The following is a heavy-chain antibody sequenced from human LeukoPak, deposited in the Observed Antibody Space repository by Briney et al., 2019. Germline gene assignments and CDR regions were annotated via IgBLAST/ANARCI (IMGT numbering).Heavy chain of an antibody. CDR2: IRQDGSEK. V-gene: IGHV3-7*01. J-gene: IGHJ4*02. CDR3: ARGYCSGGSCSKYDY. D-gene: IGHD2-15*01. Sequence: GGSLRLSCAASGFTFSYYWMSWVRQAPGKGLEWVAKIRQDGSEKYYVDSVKGRFTISRDNAKNSLYLQMSSLRAEDTAVYYCARGYCSGGSCSKYDYWGQGTLVTVSS. CDR1: GFTFSYYW.